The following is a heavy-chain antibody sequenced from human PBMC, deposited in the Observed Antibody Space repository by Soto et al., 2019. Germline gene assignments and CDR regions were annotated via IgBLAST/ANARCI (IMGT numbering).Heavy chain of an antibody. D-gene: IGHD5-18*01. V-gene: IGHV3-23*01. CDR2: IRGSSGST. J-gene: IGHJ3*02. CDR1: GFTFSTFD. Sequence: GGSLRLSCAASGFTFSTFDMTWVRQPPGKGLEWVSLIRGSSGSTYYADSVKGRFTISRDNAKNSLYLQMNSLRAEDTAVYYCANEDTAMNDAFDIWGQGTMVTVSS. CDR3: ANEDTAMNDAFDI.